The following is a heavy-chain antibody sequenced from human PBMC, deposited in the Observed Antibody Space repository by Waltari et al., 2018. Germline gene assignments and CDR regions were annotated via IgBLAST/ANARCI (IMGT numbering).Heavy chain of an antibody. Sequence: QVQLQQWGAGLLKSSETLSLTCAVYGGSFSGDYGSWIPKPPGKELEGIGEIHPSGSTDYKSSLQSRVTIMLDTSKNHLSLKLTSVTAADTAVYYCARGLDNAKTGYWGQGTLVTVSS. V-gene: IGHV4-34*01. CDR3: ARGLDNAKTGY. D-gene: IGHD1-20*01. CDR2: IHPSGST. CDR1: GGSFSGDY. J-gene: IGHJ4*02.